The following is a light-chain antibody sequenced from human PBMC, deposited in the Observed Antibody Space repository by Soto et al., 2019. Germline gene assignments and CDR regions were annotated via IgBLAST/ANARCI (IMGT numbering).Light chain of an antibody. V-gene: IGLV1-44*01. CDR3: AAWDDSLNGPSVV. J-gene: IGLJ2*01. Sequence: QSVLTQPPSASGTPGQRVTISCSGSYSNIGTNAVNWYQQLPGTAPRLLIYSNNQRPSGVPDRFSGSKSGSSASLAISGLQSEDEADYYCAAWDDSLNGPSVVFGGGTKLTVL. CDR2: SNN. CDR1: YSNIGTNA.